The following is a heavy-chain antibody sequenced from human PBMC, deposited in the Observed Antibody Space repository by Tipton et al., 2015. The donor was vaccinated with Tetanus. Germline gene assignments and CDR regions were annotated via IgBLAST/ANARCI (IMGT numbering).Heavy chain of an antibody. J-gene: IGHJ5*02. V-gene: IGHV4-39*01. D-gene: IGHD4-17*01. CDR2: IFYSGTT. CDR1: GGSISSSNYY. CDR3: ALRDYGDYLTWFVP. Sequence: TLSLTCTVSGGSISSSNYYWGWIRQPPGKGLEWIGRIFYSGTTNYYPSLKSRVTISVDTSKNQFSLKLSSVTAADTAIYYCALRDYGDYLTWFVPGGQGILVTVSS.